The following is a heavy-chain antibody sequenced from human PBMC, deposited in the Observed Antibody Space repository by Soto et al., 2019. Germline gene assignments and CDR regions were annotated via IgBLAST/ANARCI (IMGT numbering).Heavy chain of an antibody. CDR1: GYTFSNYY. CDR2: INTSGGGT. D-gene: IGHD3-9*01. J-gene: IGHJ6*02. CDR3: ASGPKLTDLGDRRYYGMDV. V-gene: IGHV1-46*01. Sequence: QVHLVQSGAEVKKPGASVTFPCKASGYTFSNYYMHWVRQAPGQGLEWVGIINTSGGGTTYAQNTQGRVTMTRDTSTSTVYIELNSLSSEDTAVYYCASGPKLTDLGDRRYYGMDVWGDGTTVTVSS.